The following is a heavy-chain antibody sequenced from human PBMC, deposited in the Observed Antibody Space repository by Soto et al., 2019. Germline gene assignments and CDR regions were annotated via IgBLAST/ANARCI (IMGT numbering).Heavy chain of an antibody. CDR2: IIPIFGTA. CDR1: GGTFSSYA. V-gene: IGHV1-69*01. Sequence: QVQLVQSGAEVKKPGSSVKVSCKASGGTFSSYAISWVRQAPGQVLEWMGGIIPIFGTANYAQKFQGRVTITADESTSKAYMELSSLRSEDTAVYYCAREGASGSHIGYWGQGTLVTVSS. J-gene: IGHJ4*02. CDR3: AREGASGSHIGY. D-gene: IGHD3-22*01.